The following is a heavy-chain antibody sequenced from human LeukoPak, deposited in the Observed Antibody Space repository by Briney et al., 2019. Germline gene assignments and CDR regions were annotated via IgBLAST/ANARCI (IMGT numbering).Heavy chain of an antibody. Sequence: GGSLRLSCAVSGFTFTTYSMTWVRQAPGKGLEWVSSITATSTSMYYADSVKGRFTISRENAKNSLYLQLNSLRAGDTAAYYCARVSSEGGQSTYFDYWGRGTLVTVSS. CDR2: ITATSTSM. D-gene: IGHD3-16*01. CDR1: GFTFTTYS. V-gene: IGHV3-21*01. J-gene: IGHJ4*02. CDR3: ARVSSEGGQSTYFDY.